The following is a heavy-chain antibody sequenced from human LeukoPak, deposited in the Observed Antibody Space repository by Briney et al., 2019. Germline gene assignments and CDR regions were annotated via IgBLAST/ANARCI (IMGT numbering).Heavy chain of an antibody. CDR2: INPSGGST. D-gene: IGHD3-10*01. CDR3: AVIWFGALLPFDY. Sequence: ALVKVSCMASGYTFTSYYMHWVRQAPGQGLEWMGIINPSGGSTSYAQKFQGRVTMTRDMSTSTVYMELSSLRSEDTAVYYCAVIWFGALLPFDYWGQGTLVTVSS. CDR1: GYTFTSYY. V-gene: IGHV1-46*01. J-gene: IGHJ4*02.